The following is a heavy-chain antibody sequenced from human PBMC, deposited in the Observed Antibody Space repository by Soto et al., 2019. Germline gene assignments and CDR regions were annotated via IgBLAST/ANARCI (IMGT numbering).Heavy chain of an antibody. CDR3: VRDQGYCSGGSCYALFDY. J-gene: IGHJ4*02. Sequence: EVQLVESGGGLVQPGGSLRLSCAASGFTFGIYWMNWVRQAPGKGLEWVATIKQDGSEEYYADSVKGRFTISRDNAKNSLYVQMNNLRAEDTAVYYCVRDQGYCSGGSCYALFDYWGQGTLVTVPS. V-gene: IGHV3-7*05. CDR2: IKQDGSEE. CDR1: GFTFGIYW. D-gene: IGHD2-15*01.